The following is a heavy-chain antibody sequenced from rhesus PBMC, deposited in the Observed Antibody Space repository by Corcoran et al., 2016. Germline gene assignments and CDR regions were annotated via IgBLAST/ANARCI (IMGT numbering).Heavy chain of an antibody. CDR2: FNSGGGNT. D-gene: IGHD6-31*01. J-gene: IGHJ4*01. Sequence: EVQLVESGGGLVQPGGSLRLSCAASGFTFSSYWMNWVRQVPGKGLECVSAFNSGGGNTYYAASVKGRFTISRDNSKNTLSLQINSLRAEDTAVYYCAKERYSSGWANFDYWGQGVLVTVSS. CDR1: GFTFSSYW. CDR3: AKERYSSGWANFDY. V-gene: IGHV3S25*01.